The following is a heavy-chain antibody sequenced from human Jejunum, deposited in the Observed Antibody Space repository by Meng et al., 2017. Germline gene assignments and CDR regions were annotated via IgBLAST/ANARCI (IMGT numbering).Heavy chain of an antibody. J-gene: IGHJ4*02. Sequence: GESLKISCAASGFTFSSYEMNWVRQAPGKGLEWVSYISGSGSTIYYADSVKGRFTISRDNAKNSLYLQMSSLTAEDTAFYFCARAECSGNSCVFRGLENYFDYWGQGTLVTVSS. CDR2: ISGSGSTI. D-gene: IGHD2-15*01. CDR3: ARAECSGNSCVFRGLENYFDY. CDR1: GFTFSSYE. V-gene: IGHV3-48*03.